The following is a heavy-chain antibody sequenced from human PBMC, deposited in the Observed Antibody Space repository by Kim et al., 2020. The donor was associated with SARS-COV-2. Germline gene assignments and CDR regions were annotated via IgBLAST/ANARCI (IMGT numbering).Heavy chain of an antibody. V-gene: IGHV3-23*01. J-gene: IGHJ4*02. CDR3: AKGGLYYDILTGYYTKGFDY. D-gene: IGHD3-9*01. Sequence: GGSLRLSCAASGFTFSSYAMSWVRQAPGKGLEWVSAISGSGGSTYYADSVKGRFTISRDNSKHTLYLQMNSLRAEDTAVYYCAKGGLYYDILTGYYTKGFDYWGQGTLVTVAS. CDR1: GFTFSSYA. CDR2: ISGSGGST.